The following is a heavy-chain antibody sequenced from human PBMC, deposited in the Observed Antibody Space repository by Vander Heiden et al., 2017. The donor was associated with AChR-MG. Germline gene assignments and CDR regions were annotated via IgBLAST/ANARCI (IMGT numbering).Heavy chain of an antibody. CDR1: GGSISSRNW. V-gene: IGHV4-4*02. J-gene: IGHJ6*02. CDR2: IYHSGST. CDR3: ARVGIAVAAQLSYYYYGMDV. Sequence: QVQLQESGPGLVTPSGTLSLPCAVSGGSISSRNWWGWVRQPPGKGLEWIGEIYHSGSTNYNPSLKSRVTISVDKSKNQFSLKLSSVTAADTAVYYCARVGIAVAAQLSYYYYGMDVWGQGTTVTVSS. D-gene: IGHD6-19*01.